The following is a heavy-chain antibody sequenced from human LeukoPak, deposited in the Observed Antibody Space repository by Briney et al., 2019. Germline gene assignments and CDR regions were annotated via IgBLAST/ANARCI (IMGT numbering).Heavy chain of an antibody. V-gene: IGHV1-18*01. CDR2: ISTSNGDT. D-gene: IGHD3-16*01. J-gene: IGHJ4*02. CDR1: GYTFSTYG. Sequence: ASVKVSCKASGYTFSTYGISWVRQAPGQGLEWMGWISTSNGDTKYAQKLQGRVTMTTDTSTSTAYMELRDLRSDDTAVYYCAREGLGELTLDYWGQGTLVTVSS. CDR3: AREGLGELTLDY.